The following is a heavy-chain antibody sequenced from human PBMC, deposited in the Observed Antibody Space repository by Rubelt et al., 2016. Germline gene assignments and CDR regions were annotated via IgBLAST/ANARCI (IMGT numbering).Heavy chain of an antibody. D-gene: IGHD2-2*01. CDR2: FDPEDGET. CDR1: GYTLTELS. J-gene: IGHJ4*02. V-gene: IGHV1-24*01. CDR3: ATGIVVVPAHVPSRDY. Sequence: QVQLVQSGAEVKKPEASVKVSCKVSGYTLTELSMHWVRQAPGKGLEWMGGFDPEDGETICAQKFQGRVTMTEDTSTDTAYMGLSSLRSEDTAVYYCATGIVVVPAHVPSRDYWGQGTLVTVSS.